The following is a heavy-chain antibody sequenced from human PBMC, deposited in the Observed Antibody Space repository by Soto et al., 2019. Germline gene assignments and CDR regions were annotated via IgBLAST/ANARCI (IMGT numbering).Heavy chain of an antibody. CDR2: VYHTGRT. D-gene: IGHD3-9*01. J-gene: IGHJ4*02. V-gene: IGHV4-61*01. CDR1: GGSFKSGSYY. CDR3: ARDFEYFDS. Sequence: NPSETLSLTCTVSGGSFKSGSYYWSWIRQPPGKGLEWIGYVYHTGRTDYNPSLKSRFSISMDTSKNQFSLDLDSVTPADTAVYFCARDFEYFDSWGQGTLVTVSS.